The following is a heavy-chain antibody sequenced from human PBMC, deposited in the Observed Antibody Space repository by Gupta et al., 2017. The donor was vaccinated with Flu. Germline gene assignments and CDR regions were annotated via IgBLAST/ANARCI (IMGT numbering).Heavy chain of an antibody. Sequence: EVQLLESGRDLVQPGGSLRLCCAAFGFTLSDYAMIWVSKAPGKGLEWVSSVSGSGDTTYNTGSVKGRFTVSRDYSKSTLYLQMNSLIAEDTAVYYCARGHRRTVVDYGGQGTLVTVSS. CDR1: GFTLSDYA. CDR3: ARGHRRTVVDY. V-gene: IGHV3-23*01. J-gene: IGHJ4*02. CDR2: VSGSGDTT.